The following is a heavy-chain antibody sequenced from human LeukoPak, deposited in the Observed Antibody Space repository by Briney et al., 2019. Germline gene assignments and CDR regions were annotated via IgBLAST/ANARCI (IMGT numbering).Heavy chain of an antibody. D-gene: IGHD3-22*01. V-gene: IGHV3-66*01. CDR3: ARDRGYYYDSPLAFDI. CDR2: IYSGGST. Sequence: PGGSLRLSCAASGFTVSSNYMSWVRQAPGEGLEWVSVIYSGGSTYYADSVKGRFTISRDNSKNTLYLQMNSLRAEDTAVYYCARDRGYYYDSPLAFDIWGQGTMVTVSS. CDR1: GFTVSSNY. J-gene: IGHJ3*02.